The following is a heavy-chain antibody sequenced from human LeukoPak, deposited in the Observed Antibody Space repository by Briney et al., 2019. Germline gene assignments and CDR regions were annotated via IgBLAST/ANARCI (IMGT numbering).Heavy chain of an antibody. CDR1: GGSISSSSYY. CDR2: IYYSGST. Sequence: ASETLSLTCTVSGGSISSSSYYWGWIRQPPGKGQEWIGSIYYSGSTYYNPSLKSRVTISVDTSKNQFSLKLSSVTAADTAVYYCARLGGGRELLHLPTKWVGIYYFDYWGQGTLVTVSS. J-gene: IGHJ4*02. V-gene: IGHV4-39*01. CDR3: ARLGGGRELLHLPTKWVGIYYFDY. D-gene: IGHD1-26*01.